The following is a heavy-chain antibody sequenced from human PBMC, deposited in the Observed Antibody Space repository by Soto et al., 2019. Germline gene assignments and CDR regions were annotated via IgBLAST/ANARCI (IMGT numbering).Heavy chain of an antibody. Sequence: SETLCLTCTVSGGSISSYYWSWIRQPPGKGLEWIGYIYYSGSTNYNPSLKSRVTISVDTSKNQFSLKLSSVTAADTAVYYCARDGEHNWFDPWGQGTLVTVSS. J-gene: IGHJ5*02. CDR3: ARDGEHNWFDP. V-gene: IGHV4-59*01. CDR2: IYYSGST. CDR1: GGSISSYY. D-gene: IGHD3-10*01.